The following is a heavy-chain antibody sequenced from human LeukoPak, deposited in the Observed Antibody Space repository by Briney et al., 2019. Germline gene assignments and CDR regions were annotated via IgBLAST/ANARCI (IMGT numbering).Heavy chain of an antibody. J-gene: IGHJ3*02. CDR3: ARAGVSEYCSSTSCYYHDDAFDI. CDR1: GYSISSGYY. Sequence: PSETLSLTCTVSGYSISSGYYWGWIRQPPGKGLEWIGSIYHSGSTYYNPSLKSRVTISVDTSKNQFSLKLSSVTAADTAVYYCARAGVSEYCSSTSCYYHDDAFDIWGQGTMVTVSS. V-gene: IGHV4-38-2*02. CDR2: IYHSGST. D-gene: IGHD2-2*01.